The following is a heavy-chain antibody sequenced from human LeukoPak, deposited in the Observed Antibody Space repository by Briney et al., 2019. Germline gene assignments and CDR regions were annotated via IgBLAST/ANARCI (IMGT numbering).Heavy chain of an antibody. Sequence: AGGSLRLSCAASGFTFSSYGMHWVRQAPGKGLEWVAVIWYDGSNKYYADSVKGRFTISRDNSKNTLYLQMNSLRAEDTAVYYCARDLYYGSGSPLPVGMDVWGKGTTVTVSS. CDR3: ARDLYYGSGSPLPVGMDV. CDR1: GFTFSSYG. D-gene: IGHD3-10*01. V-gene: IGHV3-33*01. J-gene: IGHJ6*04. CDR2: IWYDGSNK.